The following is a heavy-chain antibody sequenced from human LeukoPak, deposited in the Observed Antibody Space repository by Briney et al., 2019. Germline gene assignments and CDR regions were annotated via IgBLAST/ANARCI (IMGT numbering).Heavy chain of an antibody. D-gene: IGHD6-13*01. CDR3: ARGSSSWLMKFDY. CDR2: VKQDGSEK. V-gene: IGHV3-7*01. CDR1: GFTFSSYW. J-gene: IGHJ4*02. Sequence: GGSLRLSCAASGFTFSSYWMSWVRQAPGKGLEWVANVKQDGSEKYYVDSVKGRFTISRDNAKNSLYLQMNSLRAEDTAVYYCARGSSSWLMKFDYWGQGTLVTVSS.